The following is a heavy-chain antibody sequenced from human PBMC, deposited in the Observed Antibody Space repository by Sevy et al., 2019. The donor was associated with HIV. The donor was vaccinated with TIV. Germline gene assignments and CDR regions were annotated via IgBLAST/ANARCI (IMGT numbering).Heavy chain of an antibody. V-gene: IGHV4-4*07. CDR2: IYTSGST. CDR1: GGSISSYY. CDR3: ARGGYSYGTPYYYYYYMDV. Sequence: SETLSLTCTVSGGSISSYYWSWIRQPAGKGLEWIGRIYTSGSTNYNPSLKSRVTMSVDTSKNQFSLKLSSVTAADTAVYYCARGGYSYGTPYYYYYYMDVWGKGTTVTVSS. J-gene: IGHJ6*03. D-gene: IGHD5-18*01.